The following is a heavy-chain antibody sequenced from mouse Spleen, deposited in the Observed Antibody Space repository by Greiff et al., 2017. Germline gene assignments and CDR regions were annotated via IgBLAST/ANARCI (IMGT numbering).Heavy chain of an antibody. CDR2: IHPSDSYT. D-gene: IGHD2-2*01. J-gene: IGHJ3*01. CDR1: GYTFTSYW. V-gene: IGHV1-74*01. CDR3: AIGRLPAWFAY. Sequence: QVQLKQPGAELVKPGASVKVSCKASGYTFTSYWMHWVKQRPGQGLEWIGRIHPSDSYTNYNQKFKGKATLTVDKSSSTAYMQLSSLTSEDSAVYYCAIGRLPAWFAYWGQGTLVTVSA.